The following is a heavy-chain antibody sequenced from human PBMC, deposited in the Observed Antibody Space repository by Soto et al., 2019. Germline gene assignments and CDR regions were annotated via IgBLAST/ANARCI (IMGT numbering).Heavy chain of an antibody. CDR3: ARATYYASGSYLDY. J-gene: IGHJ4*02. D-gene: IGHD3-10*01. CDR2: ISSFSSFM. CDR1: GFTFTSYS. Sequence: VQLVESGGGLVKPGGSLRLSCASSGFTFTSYSMNWVRQAPGKGLEWVSSISSFSSFMYYADSVRGRFTISRDSAKNSLYLQMNSLRAEDTAVYFCARATYYASGSYLDYWGQGTLVTVSS. V-gene: IGHV3-21*02.